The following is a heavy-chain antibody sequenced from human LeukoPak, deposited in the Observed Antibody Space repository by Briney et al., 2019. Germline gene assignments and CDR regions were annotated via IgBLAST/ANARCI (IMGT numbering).Heavy chain of an antibody. Sequence: PGGSLRLSCAASGFTFSSYGMHWVRQAPGKGLEWVAFIRYDGSNKYYADSVKGRFTISRDNSKNTLYLQMNSLRAEDTAVYYCAKGPRGSHWGDAFDIWGQGTMVTVSS. CDR3: AKGPRGSHWGDAFDI. CDR2: IRYDGSNK. CDR1: GFTFSSYG. V-gene: IGHV3-30*02. J-gene: IGHJ3*02. D-gene: IGHD7-27*01.